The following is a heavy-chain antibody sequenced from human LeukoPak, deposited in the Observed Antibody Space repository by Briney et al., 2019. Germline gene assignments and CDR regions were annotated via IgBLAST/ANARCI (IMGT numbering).Heavy chain of an antibody. CDR3: ARHGEYYYDSGYYYYTTPAFDY. D-gene: IGHD3-22*01. J-gene: IGHJ4*02. CDR2: IYPGDSDT. CDR1: GYSFTRYW. Sequence: GESLKISCKGSGYSFTRYWIGWVRQMPGKGLEWMGIIYPGDSDTRYSPSFQGQVTISADKSISTAYLQWSSLKASDTAMYYCARHGEYYYDSGYYYYTTPAFDYWGQGTLVTVCS. V-gene: IGHV5-51*01.